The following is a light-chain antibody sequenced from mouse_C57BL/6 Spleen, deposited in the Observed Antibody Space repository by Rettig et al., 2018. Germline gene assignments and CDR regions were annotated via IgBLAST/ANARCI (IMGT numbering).Light chain of an antibody. Sequence: QIVLTQSPAIMSASPGEKVTLTCSASSSVSSSYLYWYQQKPGSSPKLWIYSTSNLASGVPARFSGSGSGTSYSLTISSMEAEDAASYLCHQWSTYPLTFGAGTKLELK. CDR2: STS. J-gene: IGKJ5*01. CDR3: HQWSTYPLT. V-gene: IGKV4-79*01. CDR1: SSVSSSY.